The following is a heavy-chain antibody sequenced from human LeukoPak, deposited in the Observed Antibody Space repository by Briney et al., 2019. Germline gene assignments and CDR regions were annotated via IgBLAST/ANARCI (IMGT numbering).Heavy chain of an antibody. CDR2: IYYSGST. Sequence: SETLSLTCTVSGGSISSYYWSWIRQPPGKGLEWIGYIYYSGSTNYNPSLKSRVTISVDTSKNQFSLKLSSVTAADTAVYCASLRARSSWYGYWGQGTLVTVSS. CDR1: GGSISSYY. CDR3: ASLRARSSWYGY. J-gene: IGHJ4*02. V-gene: IGHV4-59*01. D-gene: IGHD6-13*01.